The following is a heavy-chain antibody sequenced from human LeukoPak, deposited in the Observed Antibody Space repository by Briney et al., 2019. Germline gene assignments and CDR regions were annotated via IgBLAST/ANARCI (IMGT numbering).Heavy chain of an antibody. CDR1: GGTFSSYA. CDR2: IIPIFGTA. Sequence: SVKVSCKASGGTFSSYAISWVRQAPGQGLEWMGGIIPIFGTANYAQKFQGRVTITADESTSTAYMELSSLRSEDTAVYYCARVGYCSGGSCYSYFDYWGQGTLVTVSS. V-gene: IGHV1-69*01. CDR3: ARVGYCSGGSCYSYFDY. J-gene: IGHJ4*02. D-gene: IGHD2-15*01.